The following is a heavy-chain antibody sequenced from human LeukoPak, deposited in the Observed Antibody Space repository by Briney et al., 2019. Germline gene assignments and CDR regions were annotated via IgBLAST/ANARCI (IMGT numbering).Heavy chain of an antibody. J-gene: IGHJ4*02. Sequence: SETLSLTCAVYGGSFSGYYWSWIRQPPGKGLEWIGEINHSGSTNYNPSLKSRVTISVDTSKNQFSLKLSSVTAADTAVYYCARLTYYYDSSGYLYYFDYWGQGTLVTVSS. CDR1: GGSFSGYY. D-gene: IGHD3-22*01. CDR2: INHSGST. CDR3: ARLTYYYDSSGYLYYFDY. V-gene: IGHV4-34*01.